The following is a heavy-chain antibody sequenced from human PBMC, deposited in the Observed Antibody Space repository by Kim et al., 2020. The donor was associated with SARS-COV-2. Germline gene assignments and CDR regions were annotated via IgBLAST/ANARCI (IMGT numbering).Heavy chain of an antibody. V-gene: IGHV3-23*01. CDR1: GFTFSSYT. J-gene: IGHJ4*02. CDR3: ATRLVAHFGC. CDR2: ISDAATGNT. Sequence: GGSLRLSCAASGFTFSSYTMNWVRQAPGKGLEWVSTISDAATGNTHYADSVKGRFTISRDDSKNTVSLHMDSLRDEDTAIYYCATRLVAHFGCWGQGTLV. D-gene: IGHD2-21*01.